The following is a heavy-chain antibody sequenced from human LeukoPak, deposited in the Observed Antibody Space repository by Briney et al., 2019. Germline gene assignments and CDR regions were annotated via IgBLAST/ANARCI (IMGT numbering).Heavy chain of an antibody. V-gene: IGHV1-2*02. J-gene: IGHJ4*02. CDR2: INPNSGGT. CDR3: ARDWERRIDY. Sequence: GASVKVSCKASGYTFTSYGISWVRQAPGQGLEWMGWINPNSGGTNYAQKVQGRVTMTRDTSISTAYMELSRLRSDDTAVYYCARDWERRIDYWGQGTLVTVSS. D-gene: IGHD1-26*01. CDR1: GYTFTSYG.